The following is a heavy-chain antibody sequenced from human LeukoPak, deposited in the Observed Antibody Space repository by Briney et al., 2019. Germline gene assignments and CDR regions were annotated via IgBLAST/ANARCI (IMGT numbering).Heavy chain of an antibody. V-gene: IGHV4-39*02. CDR3: ARIAYSGMDV. Sequence: SETLSLTCTVSGASLRGSTYHWGWIRQSPGKILEWIGSIYYNGNTYYNPSLKSRVTVSADKSKKHFSLKLTSVTAADTAVYFCARIAYSGMDVWGQGTTVTVSS. J-gene: IGHJ6*02. CDR1: GASLRGSTYH. D-gene: IGHD3-16*01. CDR2: IYYNGNT.